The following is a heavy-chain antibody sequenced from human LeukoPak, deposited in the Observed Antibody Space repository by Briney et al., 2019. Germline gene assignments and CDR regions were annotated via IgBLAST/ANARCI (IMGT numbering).Heavy chain of an antibody. D-gene: IGHD6-13*01. CDR3: AKTVWQQLVVGAFDI. J-gene: IGHJ3*02. V-gene: IGHV3-23*01. Sequence: PGGSLRLSCAASGFTFSSYAMSWVRQAPGKGLEWVSAISGSGGSTYYADSMKGRFTISRDNSKNTLYLQMNSLRAEDTAVYYCAKTVWQQLVVGAFDIWGQGTMVTVSS. CDR2: ISGSGGST. CDR1: GFTFSSYA.